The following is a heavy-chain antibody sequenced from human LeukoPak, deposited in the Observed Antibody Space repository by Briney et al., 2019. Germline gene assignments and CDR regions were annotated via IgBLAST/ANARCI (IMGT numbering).Heavy chain of an antibody. J-gene: IGHJ3*02. V-gene: IGHV4-30-4*01. Sequence: SQTLSLTCTVSGGSISSGDYYWSWIRQPPGKGLEWIGYIYYSGSTYYNPSLKSRVTISVDTSKNQFSLKLSSVTAADTAVYYCARSLWFGLPHAFDIWGQGTMVTVSS. D-gene: IGHD3-10*01. CDR1: GGSISSGDYY. CDR2: IYYSGST. CDR3: ARSLWFGLPHAFDI.